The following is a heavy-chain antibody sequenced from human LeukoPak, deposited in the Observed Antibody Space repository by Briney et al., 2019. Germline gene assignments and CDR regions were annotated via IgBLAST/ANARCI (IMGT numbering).Heavy chain of an antibody. J-gene: IGHJ4*02. CDR1: GFTFSDYC. CDR2: ISSSSSYT. V-gene: IGHV3-11*06. CDR3: ASGITMVRGVITDY. D-gene: IGHD3-10*01. Sequence: GGSLRLSCAASGFTFSDYCMSWIRQAPGKGLEWVSYISSSSSYTNYADSVKGRFTISRDSAKNSLYLQMNSLRAEDTAVYYCASGITMVRGVITDYWGQGTLVTVSS.